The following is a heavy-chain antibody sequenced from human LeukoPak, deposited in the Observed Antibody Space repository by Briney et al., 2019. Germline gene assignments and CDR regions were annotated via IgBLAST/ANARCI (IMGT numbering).Heavy chain of an antibody. Sequence: PSQTLSLTCTVSGGSISSGSYYWSWIRQPAGKGLERIGRIYTSGSTNYNPSLKSRVTISVDTSKNQFSLKLSSVTAADTAVYYCARDSSSWYRPGDAFDIWGQGTMVTVSS. CDR2: IYTSGST. CDR1: GGSISSGSYY. D-gene: IGHD6-13*01. CDR3: ARDSSSWYRPGDAFDI. J-gene: IGHJ3*02. V-gene: IGHV4-61*02.